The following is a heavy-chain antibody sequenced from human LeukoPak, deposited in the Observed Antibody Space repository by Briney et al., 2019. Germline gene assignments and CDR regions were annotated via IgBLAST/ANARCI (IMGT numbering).Heavy chain of an antibody. CDR3: AETALRGNYYYYYMDV. D-gene: IGHD6-13*01. CDR2: IIPIFGTA. V-gene: IGHV1-69*05. CDR1: GGTFSSYA. J-gene: IGHJ6*03. Sequence: SVKVSCKASGGTFSSYAISWVRQAPGQGLEWMGGIIPIFGTANYAQKFQGRVTITTDESTSTAYMELSSLRSEDTAVYYCAETALRGNYYYYYMDVWGKGTTVTVSS.